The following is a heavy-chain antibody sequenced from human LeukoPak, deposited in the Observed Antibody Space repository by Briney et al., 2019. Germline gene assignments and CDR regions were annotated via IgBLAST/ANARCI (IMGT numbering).Heavy chain of an antibody. V-gene: IGHV3-23*01. CDR3: AKDQSSFLHY. J-gene: IGHJ4*02. D-gene: IGHD2/OR15-2a*01. Sequence: PGGYLRLSCAASRFTFSSYALSWVRQAPGKGLEWVSAISGSGGSTYYADSEKGRFTISRDNSKNTLYLHMNSLRAEDTTAYYCAKDQSSFLHYWGQGTLGTVSS. CDR1: RFTFSSYA. CDR2: ISGSGGST.